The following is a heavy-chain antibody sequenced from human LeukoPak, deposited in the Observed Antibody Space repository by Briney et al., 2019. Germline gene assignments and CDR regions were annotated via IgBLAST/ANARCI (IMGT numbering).Heavy chain of an antibody. J-gene: IGHJ4*02. Sequence: QPGGSLRLSCAASGLAFSSYEMNWVRQAPGKGLEWISYISDNGVTIYYADSVKGRFTISSDNAKNSLYLQMNSLSAEDTAVYYCAGELGYCSGGDYWGQGTLVTVSS. CDR3: AGELGYCSGGDY. CDR1: GLAFSSYE. V-gene: IGHV3-48*03. D-gene: IGHD2-15*01. CDR2: ISDNGVTI.